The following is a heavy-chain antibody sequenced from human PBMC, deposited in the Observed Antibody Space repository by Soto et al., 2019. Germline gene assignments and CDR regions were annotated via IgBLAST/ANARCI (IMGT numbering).Heavy chain of an antibody. V-gene: IGHV3-30*18. Sequence: QVQLVESGGGVVQPGRSLRLSCAASGFTFSSYGMHWVRQAPGKGLEWVAVISYDGSNKYYADSVKGRFTISRDNSKNTLYLQMNSLRAEDTAVYYGAKERGSCNDYWGQGTLVTVSS. J-gene: IGHJ4*02. D-gene: IGHD2-15*01. CDR3: AKERGSCNDY. CDR2: ISYDGSNK. CDR1: GFTFSSYG.